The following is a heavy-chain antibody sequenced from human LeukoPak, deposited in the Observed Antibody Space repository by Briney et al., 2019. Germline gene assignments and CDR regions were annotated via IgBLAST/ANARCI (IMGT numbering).Heavy chain of an antibody. CDR3: ARDTGGSYYFDY. V-gene: IGHV3-30-3*01. CDR1: RFTLSRYA. D-gene: IGHD2-8*02. CDR2: ISYDGSNK. Sequence: GVSLTLFCTPCRFTLSRYAMQWARRAPGKALEWVAVISYDGSNKYYADSVKGRFTISRDNSNNTLYPQMNSLRAEDTAVYYCARDTGGSYYFDYWGQGTLVTVSS. J-gene: IGHJ4*02.